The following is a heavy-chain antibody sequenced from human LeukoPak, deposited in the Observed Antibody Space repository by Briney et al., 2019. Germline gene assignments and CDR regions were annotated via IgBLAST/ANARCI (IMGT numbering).Heavy chain of an antibody. D-gene: IGHD6-13*01. CDR3: AGGVQGIAAAGQYNFDY. V-gene: IGHV1-69*13. J-gene: IGHJ4*02. CDR2: IIPIFGTA. CDR1: GGTFSSYA. Sequence: GASVKVSCKASGGTFSSYAISWVRQAPGQGLEWMGGIIPIFGTANYAQKFQGRVTITADESTSTAYMELSSLRSEDTAVYYCAGGVQGIAAAGQYNFDYWAREPWSPSPQ.